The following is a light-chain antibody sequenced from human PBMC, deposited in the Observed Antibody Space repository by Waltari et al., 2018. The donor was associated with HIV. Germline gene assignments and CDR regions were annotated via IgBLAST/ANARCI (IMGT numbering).Light chain of an antibody. J-gene: IGLJ3*02. CDR3: GTWDRTLGGGV. CDR2: DNT. V-gene: IGLV1-51*01. CDR1: SYKIGNDN. Sequence: QSVLTQPPSVSAAPGQKVTISCSRSSYKIGNDNVSWYQHVPGAAPRLLIYDNTKRPSGIPDRFSGSKSGTSATLAITGLQTGDEADYYCGTWDRTLGGGVFGGGTKLTVL.